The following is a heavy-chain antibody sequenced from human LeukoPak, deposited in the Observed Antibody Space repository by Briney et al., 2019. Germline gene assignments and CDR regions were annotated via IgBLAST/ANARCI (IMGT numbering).Heavy chain of an antibody. Sequence: ASVKVSCKASGYTFTSYYMHWVRQAPGQGLEWMGIINPSGGSTSYAQKFQGRVTMTRNTSISTAYMELSSLRSEDTAVYYCARAGGYCGRISCPYYFDYWGQGSLVAVSS. CDR3: ARAGGYCGRISCPYYFDY. D-gene: IGHD2-15*01. CDR1: GYTFTSYY. J-gene: IGHJ4*02. CDR2: INPSGGST. V-gene: IGHV1-46*01.